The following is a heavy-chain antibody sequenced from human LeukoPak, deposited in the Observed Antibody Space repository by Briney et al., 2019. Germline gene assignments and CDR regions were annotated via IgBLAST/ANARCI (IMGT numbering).Heavy chain of an antibody. Sequence: GGSLRLSCAASGFTFSNYGMHWVRQAPGKGLEWVAVISYDGSNKYYADSVKGRFTISRDNSKNTLYLQMNSLRAEDTAVYYCAKDGTAYYYDSSGYWGQGTLVIVSS. CDR1: GFTFSNYG. CDR2: ISYDGSNK. CDR3: AKDGTAYYYDSSGY. V-gene: IGHV3-30*18. J-gene: IGHJ4*02. D-gene: IGHD3-22*01.